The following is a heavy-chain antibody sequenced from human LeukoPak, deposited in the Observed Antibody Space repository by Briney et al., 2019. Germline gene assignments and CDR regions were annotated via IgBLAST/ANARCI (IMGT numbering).Heavy chain of an antibody. D-gene: IGHD3-10*01. CDR1: GGSISSYY. Sequence: SETLSLTCTVSGGSISSYYWSWIRQPPGKGLEWIGYIYYSGSTNYNPSLKSRVTISVDTSKNQFSLKLSSVTAADTAVYYCARRKRDYYGSGSYYADYWGQGTLVTVSS. CDR3: ARRKRDYYGSGSYYADY. V-gene: IGHV4-59*12. CDR2: IYYSGST. J-gene: IGHJ4*02.